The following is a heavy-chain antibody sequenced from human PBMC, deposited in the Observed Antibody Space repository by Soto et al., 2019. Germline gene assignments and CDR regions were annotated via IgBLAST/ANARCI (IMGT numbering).Heavy chain of an antibody. J-gene: IGHJ5*02. CDR1: GGSIRSGDYY. CDR2: IYYSGST. CDR3: ASERPDGARLDP. V-gene: IGHV4-30-4*01. Sequence: SETLSHTCTVSGGSIRSGDYYWSWIRQPPGKGLEWIGYIYYSGSTYYNPSLKSRVTISVDTSKNQFSLKLSSVTAADTAVYYCASERPDGARLDPWGQGTLVTVSS. D-gene: IGHD5-12*01.